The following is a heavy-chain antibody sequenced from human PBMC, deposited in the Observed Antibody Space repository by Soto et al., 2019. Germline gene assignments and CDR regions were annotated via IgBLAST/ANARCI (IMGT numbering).Heavy chain of an antibody. Sequence: GASVKVSCKASGGTFSSYAISWVRQAPGQGLEWMGGIIPIFGTANYAQKFQGRVTITADESTSTAYMELSSLRSEDTAVYYCARTPPPIGSSWWDWGQGTLVTVSS. D-gene: IGHD6-13*01. CDR2: IIPIFGTA. CDR1: GGTFSSYA. J-gene: IGHJ4*02. CDR3: ARTPPPIGSSWWD. V-gene: IGHV1-69*13.